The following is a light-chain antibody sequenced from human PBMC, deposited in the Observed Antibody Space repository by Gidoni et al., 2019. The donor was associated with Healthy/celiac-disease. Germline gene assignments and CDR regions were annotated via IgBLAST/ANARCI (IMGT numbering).Light chain of an antibody. CDR3: QQRYSTPSWT. CDR1: QSISSY. J-gene: IGKJ1*01. CDR2: AAA. Sequence: DIQITQSPSSLSASVGDRVTITCRASQSISSYLNWYQQKPGKAPKRLIYAAASWQSGGTSRVSGSGAGTDVTITISSLQPEDVATYYCQQRYSTPSWTFGQGTKVEIK. V-gene: IGKV1-39*01.